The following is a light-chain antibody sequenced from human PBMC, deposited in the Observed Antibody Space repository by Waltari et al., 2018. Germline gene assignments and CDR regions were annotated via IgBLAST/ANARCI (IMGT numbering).Light chain of an antibody. CDR3: QQYNNWPPIT. V-gene: IGKV3-15*01. CDR2: RAS. CDR1: QNVYTN. J-gene: IGKJ5*01. Sequence: EVVMTHSPDTLSVSPGERATLSCRASQNVYTNLAWYQQSPGQPPRLLIFRASTRASGIPARFSGSGSGTEFTLTISSLQSGDSAVYYCQQYNNWPPITFGQGTRLEIK.